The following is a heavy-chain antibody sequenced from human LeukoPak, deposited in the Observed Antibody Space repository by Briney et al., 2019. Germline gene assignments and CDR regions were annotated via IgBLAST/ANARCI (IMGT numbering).Heavy chain of an antibody. D-gene: IGHD2-15*01. CDR2: ISSSSITI. CDR3: ARDRGGSYSAIDY. V-gene: IGHV3-48*04. CDR1: GFTFSSYS. J-gene: IGHJ4*02. Sequence: GGSLRLSCAASGFTFSSYSLNWVRQAPGKGLEWVSFISSSSITIYYADSVKGRFTISRDNAEKSLYLQMNSLRAEDTAVYYCARDRGGSYSAIDYWGQGTLVTFSS.